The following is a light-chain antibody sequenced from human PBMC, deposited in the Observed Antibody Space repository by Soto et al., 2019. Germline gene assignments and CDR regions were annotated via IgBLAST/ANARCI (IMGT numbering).Light chain of an antibody. Sequence: QSALTQPRSVSGSPGQSVTISCTGTSSDVSAYDYVSWYQHRPGKPPKLMIYDLNKRPSGVPDRFSGSKSGNTASLTISGLQAEDEAAYYCCSYAGTYPFVVFGGGTTLTVL. V-gene: IGLV2-11*01. CDR1: SSDVSAYDY. J-gene: IGLJ2*01. CDR2: DLN. CDR3: CSYAGTYPFVV.